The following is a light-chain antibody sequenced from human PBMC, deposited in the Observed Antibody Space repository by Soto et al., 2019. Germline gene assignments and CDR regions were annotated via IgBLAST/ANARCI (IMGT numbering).Light chain of an antibody. J-gene: IGLJ3*02. CDR3: NSFAGNNNWV. CDR1: SSDVGGFDY. Sequence: QSVLTQPPSASGSPGQSVAISCTGTSSDVGGFDYVSWYQQHPGKAPKLIIYEVNKRPSGIPDRFSGSKSGNTASLTVSGLQAEDEAIFYCNSFAGNNNWVFGGGPKVTVL. CDR2: EVN. V-gene: IGLV2-8*01.